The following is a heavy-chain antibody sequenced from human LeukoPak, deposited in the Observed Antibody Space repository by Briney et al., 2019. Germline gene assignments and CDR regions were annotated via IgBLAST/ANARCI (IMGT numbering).Heavy chain of an antibody. D-gene: IGHD4-17*01. CDR3: AKDRYGDYVSGGFNWFDP. Sequence: GRSLRLSCAASGFTFSSYAMHWVRQAPGKGLEWVAVISYDGSNKYYADSVKGRFTISRDNSKNTLYLQMNSLRAEDTAVYYCAKDRYGDYVSGGFNWFDPWGQGTLVTVSS. CDR1: GFTFSSYA. J-gene: IGHJ5*02. V-gene: IGHV3-30*04. CDR2: ISYDGSNK.